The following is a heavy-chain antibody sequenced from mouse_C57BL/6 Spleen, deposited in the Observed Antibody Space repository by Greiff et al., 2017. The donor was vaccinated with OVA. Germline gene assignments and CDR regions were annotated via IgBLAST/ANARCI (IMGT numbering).Heavy chain of an antibody. CDR3: AITGTEDFDY. D-gene: IGHD4-1*01. CDR1: GYTFTSYW. V-gene: IGHV1-50*01. CDR2: IDPSDSYT. Sequence: VQLQQPGAELVKPGASVKLSCKASGYTFTSYWMQWVKQRPGQGLEWIGEIDPSDSYTNYNQKFKGKATLTVDTSSSTAYMQLSSLTSEDSAVYYCAITGTEDFDYWGQGTTLTVSS. J-gene: IGHJ2*01.